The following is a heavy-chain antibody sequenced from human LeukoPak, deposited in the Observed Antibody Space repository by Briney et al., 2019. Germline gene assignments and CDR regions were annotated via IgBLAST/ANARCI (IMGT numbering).Heavy chain of an antibody. Sequence: GGSLRLSCAASGFTFSSYSMNWVRQAPGKGLEWVSVIYSGGSTYYADSVKGRFTISRDNSKNTLYLQMNSLRAEDTAVYYCATYGSGSFDYWGQGTLVTVSS. V-gene: IGHV3-53*01. CDR1: GFTFSSYS. D-gene: IGHD3-10*01. CDR2: IYSGGST. J-gene: IGHJ4*02. CDR3: ATYGSGSFDY.